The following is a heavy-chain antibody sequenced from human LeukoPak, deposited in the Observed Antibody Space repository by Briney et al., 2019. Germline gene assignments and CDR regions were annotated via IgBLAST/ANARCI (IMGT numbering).Heavy chain of an antibody. CDR3: ASSFSDDFWSGHF. D-gene: IGHD3-3*01. CDR2: IKQDGSEK. J-gene: IGHJ4*02. V-gene: IGHV3-7*01. Sequence: GGSLRLSFAASGITFTYWMSWVRQAPGKGLEWVANIKQDGSEKYYVDSVKGRFTISRDNAKKSLYLQTNSLRAEDTAVYYCASSFSDDFWSGHFWGQGTLVTVSS. CDR1: GITFTYW.